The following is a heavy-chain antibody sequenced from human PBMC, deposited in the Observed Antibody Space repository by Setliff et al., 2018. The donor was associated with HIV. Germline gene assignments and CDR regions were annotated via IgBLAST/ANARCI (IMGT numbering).Heavy chain of an antibody. Sequence: SETLSLTCIVSGGSIGSTSFYGGWIRQPPGKGLEWIGTLYFSGRTYYSPSLKSRVAMSVDKSKNQFSLKLSSVTAADTAVYYCARVPLSSPSRPGGYFDYWGQGTLVTVSS. CDR3: ARVPLSSPSRPGGYFDY. CDR2: LYFSGRT. D-gene: IGHD3-16*01. V-gene: IGHV4-39*01. J-gene: IGHJ4*02. CDR1: GGSIGSTSFY.